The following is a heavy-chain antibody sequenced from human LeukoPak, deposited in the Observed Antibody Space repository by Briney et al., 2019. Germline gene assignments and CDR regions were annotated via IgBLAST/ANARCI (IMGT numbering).Heavy chain of an antibody. CDR3: ATLKYDTSSYFNVKAFDY. J-gene: IGHJ4*02. D-gene: IGHD3-22*01. Sequence: GASVKVSCKASGGTFSSYAISWVRQAPGQGLEWMGGIIPIFGTANYAQKFQGRVTMTEDTSTDTAYMEMSSLRSEDTAVYYCATLKYDTSSYFNVKAFDYWGQGTLVTVSS. CDR1: GGTFSSYA. CDR2: IIPIFGTA. V-gene: IGHV1-69*06.